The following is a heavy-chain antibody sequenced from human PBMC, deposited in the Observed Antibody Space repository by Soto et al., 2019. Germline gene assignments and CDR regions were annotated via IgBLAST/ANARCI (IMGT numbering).Heavy chain of an antibody. V-gene: IGHV5-51*01. D-gene: IGHD6-13*01. CDR2: IYPGDSDT. CDR3: SGPSRNFRYYYYAMDV. Sequence: REKTEKGLEWMGIIYPGDSDTRYSPSFQGHVTTTVDKSTSTAYLQWNTLKASDTAMYYCSGPSRNFRYYYYAMDVWAEGTTGTGPS. J-gene: IGHJ6*02.